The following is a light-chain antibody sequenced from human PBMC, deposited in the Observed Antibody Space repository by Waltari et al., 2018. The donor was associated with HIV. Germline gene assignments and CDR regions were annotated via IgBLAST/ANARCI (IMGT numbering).Light chain of an antibody. J-gene: IGKJ4*01. CDR2: AAS. CDR3: QQANNFPPLT. CDR1: QGISNW. V-gene: IGKV1-12*01. Sequence: DVQMTPSPSSVSASVGDRVTITRRASQGISNWLAWYQHKPGKAPKLLIYAASILQSGVPSRFSGSGSGTDFTLTISGLQPEDFATYYCQQANNFPPLTFGGGTKVEIK.